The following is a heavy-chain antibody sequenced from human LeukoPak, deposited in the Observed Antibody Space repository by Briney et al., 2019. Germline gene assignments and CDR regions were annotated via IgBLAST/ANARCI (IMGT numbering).Heavy chain of an antibody. D-gene: IGHD6-13*01. CDR2: MNPNSGNT. CDR3: ARAASYSSSGKTRKNYYFDY. V-gene: IGHV1-8*01. J-gene: IGHJ4*02. CDR1: GYTSTSYD. Sequence: ASVKISCKASGYTSTSYDINWVRQATVQGLEWVGWMNPNSGNTGYAQKFQGRVTMARNTSISTAYMELSSLRSEDTAVYYCARAASYSSSGKTRKNYYFDYWGQGTLVTVSS.